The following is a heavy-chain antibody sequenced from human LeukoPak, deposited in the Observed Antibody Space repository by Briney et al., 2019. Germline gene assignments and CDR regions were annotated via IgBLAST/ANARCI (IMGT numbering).Heavy chain of an antibody. Sequence: PGGSLRLSCAASGFTSSSYAMSWVRQAPGKGLEWVSTISGSGGSTYYADSVKGRFTISRDNSKNTLYLQMNSLRAEDTAVYYCAKDGYSSGWYDYWGQGTLVTVSS. V-gene: IGHV3-23*01. D-gene: IGHD6-19*01. CDR1: GFTSSSYA. CDR2: ISGSGGST. J-gene: IGHJ4*02. CDR3: AKDGYSSGWYDY.